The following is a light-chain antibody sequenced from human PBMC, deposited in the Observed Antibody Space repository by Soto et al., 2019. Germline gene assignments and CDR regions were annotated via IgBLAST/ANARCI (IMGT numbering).Light chain of an antibody. J-gene: IGKJ1*01. Sequence: EIVMTQSPATLSVSPGGRVTLSCRASQSISDTIAWYQQKPGQAPRVLMYGASERATGFPARFSGSGSGTDFTLTISSLQSEDFAVYYCQQYNNWPWTFGQGTKVDIK. CDR3: QQYNNWPWT. CDR2: GAS. V-gene: IGKV3D-15*01. CDR1: QSISDT.